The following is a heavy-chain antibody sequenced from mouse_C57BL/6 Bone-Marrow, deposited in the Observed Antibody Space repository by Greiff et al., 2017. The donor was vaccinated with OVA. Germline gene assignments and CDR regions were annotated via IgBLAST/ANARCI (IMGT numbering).Heavy chain of an antibody. J-gene: IGHJ1*03. CDR1: GYTFTDYY. CDR3: ARWGGLRPHWYFDV. D-gene: IGHD2-4*01. V-gene: IGHV1-26*01. CDR2: INPNNGGT. Sequence: EVQLQQSGPELVKPGASVKISCKASGYTFTDYYMNWVKQSHGKSLEWIGDINPNNGGTSYNQKFKGKATLTVVKSSSTAYMELRSLTSEDSAVYYCARWGGLRPHWYFDVWGTGTTVTVSS.